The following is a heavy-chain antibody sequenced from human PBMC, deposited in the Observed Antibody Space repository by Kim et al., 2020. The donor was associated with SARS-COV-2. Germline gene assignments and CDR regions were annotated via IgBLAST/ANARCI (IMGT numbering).Heavy chain of an antibody. CDR1: GGSISSYY. CDR3: AREVEADV. J-gene: IGHJ6*02. CDR2: IYYSGST. V-gene: IGHV4-59*13. Sequence: SETLSLTCTVSGGSISSYYWSWIRQPPGKGLEWIGYIYYSGSTNYNPSLKSRVTISVDTSKNQFSLKLSSVTAADTAVYYCAREVEADVWGQGTTVTVSS.